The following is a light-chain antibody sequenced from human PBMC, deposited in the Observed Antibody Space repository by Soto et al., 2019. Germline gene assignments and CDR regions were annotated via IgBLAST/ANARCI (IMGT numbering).Light chain of an antibody. Sequence: DIVMTQSPATLSVSPGERATLSCRASQRISGNLAWYQQKPGQAPRLLIYGTYTRATGIPARFSGSGSGTEFTLTISSLQSEEFAIYYCQQYKNGPPWTFGQGTKLEIK. CDR2: GTY. V-gene: IGKV3-15*01. CDR1: QRISGN. J-gene: IGKJ1*01. CDR3: QQYKNGPPWT.